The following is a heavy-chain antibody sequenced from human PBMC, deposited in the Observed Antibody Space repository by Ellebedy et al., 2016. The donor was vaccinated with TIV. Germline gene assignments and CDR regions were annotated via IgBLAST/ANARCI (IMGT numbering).Heavy chain of an antibody. D-gene: IGHD6-13*01. J-gene: IGHJ4*02. Sequence: SVKVSCKASGGIFSSHGIRWVRQAPGQGLEWMGGIIPIFGTANYAQKFRGRLTIIADESTSTAYMELNSLRSEDTAVYYCARVGFYSSSWQYYFDSWGQGTLVTVSS. CDR3: ARVGFYSSSWQYYFDS. CDR1: GGIFSSHG. CDR2: IIPIFGTA. V-gene: IGHV1-69*13.